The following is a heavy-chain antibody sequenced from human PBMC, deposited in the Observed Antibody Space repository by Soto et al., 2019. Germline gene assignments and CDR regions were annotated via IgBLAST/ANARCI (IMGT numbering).Heavy chain of an antibody. CDR1: GYTLTELS. V-gene: IGHV1-24*01. D-gene: IGHD3-22*01. J-gene: IGHJ5*02. CDR3: ATVSPYYDSSGYSNWFDP. Sequence: GPSVKVSCKVSGYTLTELSMHWVRQAPGKGLEWMGGFDPEDGETIYAQKFQGRVTMTEDTSTDTAYMELSSLRSEDTAVYYCATVSPYYDSSGYSNWFDPWGQGTLVTVSS. CDR2: FDPEDGET.